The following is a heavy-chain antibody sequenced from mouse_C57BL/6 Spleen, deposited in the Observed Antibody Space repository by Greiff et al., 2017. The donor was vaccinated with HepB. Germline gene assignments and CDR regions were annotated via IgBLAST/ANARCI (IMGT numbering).Heavy chain of an antibody. J-gene: IGHJ3*01. CDR2: IHPNSGST. CDR3: ARYYGSSPAWFAY. D-gene: IGHD1-1*01. CDR1: GYTFTSYW. Sequence: QVHVKQSGAELVKPGASVKLSCKASGYTFTSYWMHWVKQRPGQGLEWIGMIHPNSGSTNYNEKFKSKATLTVDKSSSTAYMQLSSLTSEDSAVYYCARYYGSSPAWFAYWGQGTLVTVAA. V-gene: IGHV1-64*01.